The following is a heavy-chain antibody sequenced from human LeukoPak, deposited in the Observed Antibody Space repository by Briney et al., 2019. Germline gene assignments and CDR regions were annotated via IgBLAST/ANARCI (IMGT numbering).Heavy chain of an antibody. J-gene: IGHJ4*02. Sequence: SGGSLRLSCAASGFTFSSYEMNWVRQAPGKGLEWVSYISSSGSTIYYADSVKGRFTISRDNANNSLYLQMNSLRAEDMAVYYCARDQSGWYCDYWGQGTLVTVSS. CDR2: ISSSGSTI. V-gene: IGHV3-48*03. D-gene: IGHD6-19*01. CDR3: ARDQSGWYCDY. CDR1: GFTFSSYE.